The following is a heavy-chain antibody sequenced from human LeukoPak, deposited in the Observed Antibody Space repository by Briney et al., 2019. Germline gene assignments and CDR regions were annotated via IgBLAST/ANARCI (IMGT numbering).Heavy chain of an antibody. CDR2: IYYSGST. D-gene: IGHD5-18*01. V-gene: IGHV4-59*01. J-gene: IGHJ6*03. CDR1: GGSISSYY. CDR3: ARSRHGYSYYYYYMDV. Sequence: PSETLSLTCTVSGGSISSYYWSWIRQPPGKGLEWIGYIYYSGSTNYNPSLKSRVTISVDTSKNQFSLKLSSVTAADTAVYYCARSRHGYSYYYYYMDVWGKGTTVTISS.